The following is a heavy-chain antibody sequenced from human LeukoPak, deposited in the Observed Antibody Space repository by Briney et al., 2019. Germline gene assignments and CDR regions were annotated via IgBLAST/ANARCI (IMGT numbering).Heavy chain of an antibody. CDR2: ISGGGGST. D-gene: IGHD2-2*01. V-gene: IGHV3-23*01. CDR1: GGSISSSSYY. J-gene: IGHJ4*02. Sequence: ETLSLTCTVSGGSISSSSYYWDWIRQPPGKGLEWVSAISGGGGSTYYADSVKGRFTISRDNSENTLYLQMNSLRAEDTAVYYCAKFGFCSSTSCPAPYWGQGTLVTVSS. CDR3: AKFGFCSSTSCPAPY.